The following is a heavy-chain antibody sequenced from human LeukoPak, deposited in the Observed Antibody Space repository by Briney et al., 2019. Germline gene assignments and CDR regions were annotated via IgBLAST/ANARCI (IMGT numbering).Heavy chain of an antibody. V-gene: IGHV3-74*01. Sequence: GGSLRLSCAASGFTFSSYWMHWVRQAPGKGLVWVSRINTDGSSTSYADSVKGRFTVSRDNSKNTLYLQMNSLRVEDTAVYYCAKSGMIRGAMDVWGQGTTVTVSS. CDR1: GFTFSSYW. D-gene: IGHD3-10*01. CDR2: INTDGSST. CDR3: AKSGMIRGAMDV. J-gene: IGHJ6*02.